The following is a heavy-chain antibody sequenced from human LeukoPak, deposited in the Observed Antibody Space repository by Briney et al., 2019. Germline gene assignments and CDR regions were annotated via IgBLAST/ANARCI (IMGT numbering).Heavy chain of an antibody. CDR2: INPRAGTT. CDR3: ARDGPRLDYDFWSGYYGDY. J-gene: IGHJ4*02. D-gene: IGHD3-3*01. V-gene: IGHV1-46*01. CDR1: GYAFINYY. Sequence: ASVKVSCKASGYAFINYYMHWVRQAPGQGLEWMGIINPRAGTTTYAQKFQGRVTMTRDTSTTTVYMELSSLISEDTAMYYCARDGPRLDYDFWSGYYGDYWGQGSLVTVSS.